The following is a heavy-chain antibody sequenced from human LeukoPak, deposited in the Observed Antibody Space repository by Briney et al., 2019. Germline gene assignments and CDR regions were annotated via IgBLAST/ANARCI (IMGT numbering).Heavy chain of an antibody. CDR2: TSSSGSSR. CDR1: GFSFSDYY. J-gene: IGHJ4*02. CDR3: ARGGGSTYGFFSSPDY. Sequence: GGSLRLSCAVSGFSFSDYYMSWIRQAPGKGLEWVSYTSSSGSSRYYADSVKGRFTISRDNAKNTLYLQMNSLRAEDTAVYYCARGGGSTYGFFSSPDYWGQGTQVTVSS. V-gene: IGHV3-11*04. D-gene: IGHD5-18*01.